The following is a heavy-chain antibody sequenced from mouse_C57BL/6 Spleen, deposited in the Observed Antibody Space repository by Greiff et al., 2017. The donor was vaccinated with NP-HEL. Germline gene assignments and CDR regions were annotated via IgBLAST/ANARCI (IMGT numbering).Heavy chain of an antibody. CDR2: ISSGGDYI. V-gene: IGHV5-9-1*02. Sequence: EVKLVESGEGLVKPGGSLKLSCAASGFTFSSYAMSWVRQTPEKRLEWVAYISSGGDYIYYADTVKGRFTISRDTARNTLYLQMSRLKSEDTAMYYCTSPYGYDEAWFAYWGQGTLVTVSA. J-gene: IGHJ3*01. CDR1: GFTFSSYA. CDR3: TSPYGYDEAWFAY. D-gene: IGHD2-2*01.